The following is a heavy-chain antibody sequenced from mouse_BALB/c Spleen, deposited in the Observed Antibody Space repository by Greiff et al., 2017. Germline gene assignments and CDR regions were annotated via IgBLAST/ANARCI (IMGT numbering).Heavy chain of an antibody. CDR2: IDPANGNT. J-gene: IGHJ4*01. D-gene: IGHD1-1*01. Sequence: EVQLVESGAELVKPGASVKLSCTASGFNIKDTYMHWVKQRPEQGLEWIGRIDPANGNTKYDPKFQGKATITADTSSNTAYLQLSSLTSEDTAVYYCARDYYGSSPYYAMDYWGQGTSVTVSS. V-gene: IGHV14-3*02. CDR3: ARDYYGSSPYYAMDY. CDR1: GFNIKDTY.